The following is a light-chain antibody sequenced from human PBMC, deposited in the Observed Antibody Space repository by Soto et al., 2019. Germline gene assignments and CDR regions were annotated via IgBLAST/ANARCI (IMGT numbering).Light chain of an antibody. CDR3: QQRSDWIT. CDR1: QSVSSY. Sequence: EIVLTQSPATLSLSPGETATLSCRASQSVSSYLAWYQQKPGQAPRLLIYDASNRATGIPDRFSGSGSGTEFTLTISGLQPDDFASYYCQQRSDWITFGQGTRLEIK. V-gene: IGKV3-11*01. J-gene: IGKJ5*01. CDR2: DAS.